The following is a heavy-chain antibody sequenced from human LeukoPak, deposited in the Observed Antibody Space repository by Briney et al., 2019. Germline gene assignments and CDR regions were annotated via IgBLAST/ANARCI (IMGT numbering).Heavy chain of an antibody. D-gene: IGHD6-13*01. CDR2: ISSGGSTI. J-gene: IGHJ4*02. Sequence: GGSLRLSCSASGFTFTSYEMNWVRQAPGKGLEWVSYISSGGSTIYYADSAKGRFTISRDNAKNSLYLQMNSLRAEDTAVYYCVRDTWGSSWYGFDYWGQGTLVTVSS. CDR3: VRDTWGSSWYGFDY. CDR1: GFTFTSYE. V-gene: IGHV3-48*03.